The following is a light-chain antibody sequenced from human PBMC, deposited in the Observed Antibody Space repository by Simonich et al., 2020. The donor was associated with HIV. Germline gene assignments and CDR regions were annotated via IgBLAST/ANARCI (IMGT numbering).Light chain of an antibody. Sequence: EIVMTQSPATLSLSPGERATLSCRASQSVSSSYLAWYQQKPGQAPRLLIYGASSRATGIPDRFSGSGSGTDFTLTISRLEPEDFAVYSCQQYGSSPETFGQGTKVEIK. CDR2: GAS. CDR1: QSVSSSY. V-gene: IGKV3-20*01. CDR3: QQYGSSPET. J-gene: IGKJ1*01.